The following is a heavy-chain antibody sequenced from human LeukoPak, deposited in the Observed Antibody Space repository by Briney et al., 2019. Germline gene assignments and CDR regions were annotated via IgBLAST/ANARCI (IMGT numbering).Heavy chain of an antibody. CDR3: ARVAATLPDAFDI. J-gene: IGHJ3*02. V-gene: IGHV3-11*04. CDR1: GFTVSSNY. D-gene: IGHD2-15*01. CDR2: ISSSGSTI. Sequence: GGSLRLSCAASGFTVSSNYMSWIRQAPGKGLEWVSYISSSGSTIYYADSVKGRFTISRDNAKNSLYLQMNSLRAEDTAVYYCARVAATLPDAFDIWGQGTMVTVSS.